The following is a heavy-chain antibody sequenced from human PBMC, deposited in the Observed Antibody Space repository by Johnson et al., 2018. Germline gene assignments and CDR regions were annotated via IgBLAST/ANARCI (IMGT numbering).Heavy chain of an antibody. V-gene: IGHV3-73*02. D-gene: IGHD1-26*01. Sequence: VQLQESGGGLVQPGGSLKLSCAASGFSFSGSPLHWVRQASGKGLEWVGRIRSKTNNYAIAYGASVKGRFTIPRDDSKNTAYLQMNSLKTEEPAVYYCTRSDYSGTYFSWGQGTRVTVSS. J-gene: IGHJ1*01. CDR1: GFSFSGSP. CDR2: IRSKTNNYAI. CDR3: TRSDYSGTYFS.